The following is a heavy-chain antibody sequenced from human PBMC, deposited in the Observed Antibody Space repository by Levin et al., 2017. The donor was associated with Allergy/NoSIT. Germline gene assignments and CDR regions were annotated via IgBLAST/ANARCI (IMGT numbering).Heavy chain of an antibody. CDR1: GYSFTSYW. V-gene: IGHV5-51*01. CDR3: ARPIGSGRPYFDY. D-gene: IGHD3-10*01. CDR2: IYPGDSDT. Sequence: PGGSLRLSCKGSGYSFTSYWIGWVRQMPGKGLEWMGIIYPGDSDTRYSPSFQGQVTISADKSISTAYLQWSSLKASDTAMYYCARPIGSGRPYFDYWGQGTLVTVSS. J-gene: IGHJ4*02.